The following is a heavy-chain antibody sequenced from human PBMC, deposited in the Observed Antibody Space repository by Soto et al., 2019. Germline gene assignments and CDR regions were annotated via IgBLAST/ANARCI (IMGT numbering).Heavy chain of an antibody. CDR1: GGSISSYY. V-gene: IGHV4-59*01. CDR2: IYYSGST. Sequence: QVQLQESGPGLVKPSETLSLTCTVSGGSISSYYWSWIRQPPGKGLEWIGYIYYSGSTNYNPSLKSRVTISVDTSKNQFSLKLSSVTAADTAVYYCARGGDGYDRNYYYYMDVWGKGTTVTVSS. D-gene: IGHD5-12*01. J-gene: IGHJ6*03. CDR3: ARGGDGYDRNYYYYMDV.